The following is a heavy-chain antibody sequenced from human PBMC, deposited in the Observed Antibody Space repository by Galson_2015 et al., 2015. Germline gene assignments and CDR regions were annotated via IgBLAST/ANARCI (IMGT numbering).Heavy chain of an antibody. CDR1: GGSISSSNW. J-gene: IGHJ4*02. CDR3: ARAPGSGWWIYYFDY. CDR2: IYHSGST. Sequence: ETLSLTCAVSGGSISSSNWWSWVRQPPGKGLEWIGEIYHSGSTNYNPSLKSRVTTSVDKSKNQFSLKLSSVTAADTAVYYCARAPGSGWWIYYFDYWGQGTLVTVSS. D-gene: IGHD6-19*01. V-gene: IGHV4-4*02.